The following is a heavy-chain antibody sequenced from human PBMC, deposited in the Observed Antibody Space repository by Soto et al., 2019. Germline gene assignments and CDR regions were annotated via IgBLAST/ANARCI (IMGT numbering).Heavy chain of an antibody. V-gene: IGHV3-13*01. CDR2: IGTAGDT. D-gene: IGHD3-16*01. Sequence: RGSLRLSCAASGFTFSSYDMHWVRQATGKGLEWVSAIGTAGDTYYPGSVKGRFTISRENAKNSLYLQMNSLRAEDTAVYYCARDTGESISLGGYGMDVWGQGTTVTVSS. CDR3: ARDTGESISLGGYGMDV. CDR1: GFTFSSYD. J-gene: IGHJ6*02.